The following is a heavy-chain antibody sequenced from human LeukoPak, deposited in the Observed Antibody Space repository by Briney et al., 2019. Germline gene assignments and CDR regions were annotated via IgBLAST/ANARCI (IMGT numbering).Heavy chain of an antibody. J-gene: IGHJ4*02. Sequence: GGSLRLSCAASGFTFSSYSMNWVRQAPGKGLEWVSSISTSSIYIYYADSLKGRFTISRDNSKNTLYLQMNSLRAEDTAVYYCAKKGYSSGDYFDYWGQGTLVTVSS. CDR2: ISTSSIYI. CDR1: GFTFSSYS. D-gene: IGHD5-18*01. CDR3: AKKGYSSGDYFDY. V-gene: IGHV3-21*04.